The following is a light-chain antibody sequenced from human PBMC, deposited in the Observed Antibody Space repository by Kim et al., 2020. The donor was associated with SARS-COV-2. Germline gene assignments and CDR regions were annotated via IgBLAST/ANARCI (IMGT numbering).Light chain of an antibody. Sequence: ASVGDRVTITCRASQGISNYLDWYHQKPGKVPQLLIYAASALQSGVPSRFSGSGSGTDFTLTISSLQPEDVATYYCQQYNSAPLTFGPGTKVDIK. CDR1: QGISNY. V-gene: IGKV1-27*01. CDR2: AAS. CDR3: QQYNSAPLT. J-gene: IGKJ3*01.